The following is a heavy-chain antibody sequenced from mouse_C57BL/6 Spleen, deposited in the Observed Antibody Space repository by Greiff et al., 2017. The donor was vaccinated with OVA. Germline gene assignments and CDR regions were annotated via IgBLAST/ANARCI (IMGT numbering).Heavy chain of an antibody. J-gene: IGHJ2*01. V-gene: IGHV2-2*01. CDR1: GFSLTSYG. CDR3: ARNGYDYDVERDYYFDY. Sequence: VKLVESGPGLVQPSQSLSITCTVSGFSLTSYGVHWVRQSPGKGLEWLGVIWSGGSTDYNAAFISRLSISKDNSKSQVFFKMNSLQADDTAIYYCARNGYDYDVERDYYFDYWGQGTTLTVSS. CDR2: IWSGGST. D-gene: IGHD2-4*01.